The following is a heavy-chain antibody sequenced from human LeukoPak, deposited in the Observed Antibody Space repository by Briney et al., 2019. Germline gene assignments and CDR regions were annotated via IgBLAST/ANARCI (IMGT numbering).Heavy chain of an antibody. CDR1: GYTFTSYD. D-gene: IGHD3-10*01. J-gene: IGHJ4*02. CDR2: ISAYNGNT. V-gene: IGHV1-18*01. CDR3: ARRAVRGAIDY. Sequence: ASVKVSCKASGYTFTSYDINWVRQATGQGLEWMGWISAYNGNTNYAQKLQGRVTMTTDTSTSTAYMELRSLRSDDTAVYYCARRAVRGAIDYWGQGTLVTVSS.